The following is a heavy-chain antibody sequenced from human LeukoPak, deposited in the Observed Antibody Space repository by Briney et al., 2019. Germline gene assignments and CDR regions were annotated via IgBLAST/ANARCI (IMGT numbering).Heavy chain of an antibody. D-gene: IGHD1-26*01. J-gene: IGHJ6*02. Sequence: ASVKVSCKASGYTFTTYGISWMRQAPGQGLEWMGWISGYNGNTNYAQNLQGRVTMTTDTSTSTAYMELRNLRSDDTAVYYCARAGIVGAPAWVDVWGQGTTVTVS. CDR1: GYTFTTYG. CDR2: ISGYNGNT. CDR3: ARAGIVGAPAWVDV. V-gene: IGHV1-18*01.